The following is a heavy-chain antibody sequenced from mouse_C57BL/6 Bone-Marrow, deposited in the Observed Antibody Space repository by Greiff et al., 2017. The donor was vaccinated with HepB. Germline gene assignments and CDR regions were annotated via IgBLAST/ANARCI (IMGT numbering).Heavy chain of an antibody. V-gene: IGHV1-63*01. CDR3: ARWAYGSSLYYFDY. CDR2: IYPGGGYT. Sequence: VQLQQSGAELVRPGTSVKMSCKAPGYTFTNYWIGWAKQRPGHGLEWIGDIYPGGGYTNYNEKFKGKATLTADKSSSTAYMQFSSLTSEDSAIYYCARWAYGSSLYYFDYWGQGTTLTVSS. J-gene: IGHJ2*01. D-gene: IGHD1-1*01. CDR1: GYTFTNYW.